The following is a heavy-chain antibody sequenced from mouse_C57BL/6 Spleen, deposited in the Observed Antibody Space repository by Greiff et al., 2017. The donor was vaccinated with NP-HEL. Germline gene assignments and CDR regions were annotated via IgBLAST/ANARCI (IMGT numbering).Heavy chain of an antibody. D-gene: IGHD2-3*01. J-gene: IGHJ3*01. CDR1: GYTFTSYW. V-gene: IGHV1-61*01. Sequence: QVQLQQPGAELVRPGSSVKLSCKASGYTFTSYWMDWVKQRPGQGLEWIGNIYPSDSETHYNQKFKDKATLTVDKSSSTAYMQLSSLTSEDSAVYYCARREVYDGYYGFADWGKGTLVTVSA. CDR3: ARREVYDGYYGFAD. CDR2: IYPSDSET.